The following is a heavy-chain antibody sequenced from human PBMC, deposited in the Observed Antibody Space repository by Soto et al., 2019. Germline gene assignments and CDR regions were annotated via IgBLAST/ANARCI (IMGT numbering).Heavy chain of an antibody. J-gene: IGHJ4*02. Sequence: QVQLVESGGGVVQPGRSLRLSCVASGFTFSSYGMHWVRQAPGKGLEWVAIISYDGSNTYYADSVKGRFTISRDNSKNTLYLQMNSLRAEDTSVYXXAKEXGXXGXYYISSSYYFDYWGQGTLVTVSS. CDR2: ISYDGSNT. D-gene: IGHD1-26*01. V-gene: IGHV3-30*18. CDR3: AKEXGXXGXYYISSSYYFDY. CDR1: GFTFSSYG.